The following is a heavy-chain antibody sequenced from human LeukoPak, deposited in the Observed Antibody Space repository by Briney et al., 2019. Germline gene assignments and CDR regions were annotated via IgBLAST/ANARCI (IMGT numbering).Heavy chain of an antibody. D-gene: IGHD6-19*01. Sequence: SETLSLTCTVSGGSISSYYWSWIRQPPGKGLEWIGYIYSSGSTNYNPSLKSRVTISVDTSKNQFSLKLSSVTAADTAVYYCAGLIAVAAPYYMDVWGRGTTVTISS. CDR1: GGSISSYY. V-gene: IGHV4-59*01. CDR3: AGLIAVAAPYYMDV. CDR2: IYSSGST. J-gene: IGHJ6*03.